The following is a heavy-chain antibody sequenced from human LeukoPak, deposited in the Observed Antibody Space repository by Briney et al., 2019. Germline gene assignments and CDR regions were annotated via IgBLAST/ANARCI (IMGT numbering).Heavy chain of an antibody. J-gene: IGHJ4*02. D-gene: IGHD3-3*01. V-gene: IGHV4-34*01. CDR3: ASTTYDFWSGYYVSNDY. CDR2: INHSGST. Sequence: SETLSLTCAVYGGSFSGYYWSWIRQPPGKGLEWIGEINHSGSTNYNPSLKSRVTISVDTSKNQFSLKLSSVTAADTAVYYCASTTYDFWSGYYVSNDYWGQGTLVTVSS. CDR1: GGSFSGYY.